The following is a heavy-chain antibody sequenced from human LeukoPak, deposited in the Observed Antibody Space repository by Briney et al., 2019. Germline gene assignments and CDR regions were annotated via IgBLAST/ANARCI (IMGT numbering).Heavy chain of an antibody. CDR1: GGSISSGGYS. V-gene: IGHV4-30-2*01. Sequence: SETLSLTCAVSGGSISSGGYSWSWIRQPPGEGLEWIGYIYHSGSTYYNPSLKSRVTISVDRSKNQFSLKLSSVTAADTAVYYCARMRRWLSIPFDYWGQGTLVTVSS. CDR3: ARMRRWLSIPFDY. J-gene: IGHJ4*02. D-gene: IGHD5-24*01. CDR2: IYHSGST.